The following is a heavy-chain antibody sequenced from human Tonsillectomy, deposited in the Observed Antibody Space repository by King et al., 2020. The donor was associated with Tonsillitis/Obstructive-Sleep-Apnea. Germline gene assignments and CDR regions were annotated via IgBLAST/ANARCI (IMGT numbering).Heavy chain of an antibody. CDR2: INHSGFT. D-gene: IGHD3-22*01. Sequence: VQLQQWGAGLLKPSETLSLTCAVYGGTFSGYYWSWIRQPPGKGRDGMGEINHSGFTNYNPSLKSRVTISVDTSKNQFSLRLSSVTAADTAVYYCARGGYYDSSGYYFDNWFDPWGQGTLVTVSS. CDR3: ARGGYYDSSGYYFDNWFDP. J-gene: IGHJ5*02. V-gene: IGHV4-34*01. CDR1: GGTFSGYY.